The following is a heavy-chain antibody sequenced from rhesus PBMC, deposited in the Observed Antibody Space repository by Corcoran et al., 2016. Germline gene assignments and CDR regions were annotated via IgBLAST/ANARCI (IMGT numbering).Heavy chain of an antibody. D-gene: IGHD2-33*01. CDR2: VSYDGTKK. CDR3: ARVPSHTFGY. J-gene: IGHJ4*01. Sequence: EVQLAESGGGLVQPGGSLRLSGASSGFTCTNVGPPWARQGPGRGRGRVAGVSYDGTKKYYADSVKDQFTISRDNSKRMINLQMNHLKLADTAVYYCARVPSHTFGYWGQGILVTVSS. V-gene: IGHV3-54*02. CDR1: GFTCTNVG.